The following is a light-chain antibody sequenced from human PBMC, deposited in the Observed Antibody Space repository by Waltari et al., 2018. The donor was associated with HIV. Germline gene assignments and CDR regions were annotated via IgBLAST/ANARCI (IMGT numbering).Light chain of an antibody. CDR2: RSN. V-gene: IGLV1-47*01. CDR3: AAWDDSLSGPV. Sequence: QSVLTQPPSASGTPGQRVTISCSGSSSNIGNNYVYWYHQLPGTAPKLLIYRSNQRPSGVPDRFSGSKSGNSASLAISGLRSEDEADYYCAAWDDSLSGPVFGGGTKLTVL. J-gene: IGLJ3*02. CDR1: SSNIGNNY.